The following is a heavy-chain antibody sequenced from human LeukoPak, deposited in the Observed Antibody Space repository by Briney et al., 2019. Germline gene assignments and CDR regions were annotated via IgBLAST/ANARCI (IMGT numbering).Heavy chain of an antibody. Sequence: GGSLRLSCAASGFTVSSNYMSWVRQAPGKGLEWVAVISYDGSNKYYADSVKGRFTISRDNSKNTLYLQMNSLRAEDTAVYYCARAVGATKGVAFDIWGQGTMVTVSS. J-gene: IGHJ3*02. CDR3: ARAVGATKGVAFDI. CDR2: ISYDGSNK. CDR1: GFTVSSNY. D-gene: IGHD1-26*01. V-gene: IGHV3-30-3*01.